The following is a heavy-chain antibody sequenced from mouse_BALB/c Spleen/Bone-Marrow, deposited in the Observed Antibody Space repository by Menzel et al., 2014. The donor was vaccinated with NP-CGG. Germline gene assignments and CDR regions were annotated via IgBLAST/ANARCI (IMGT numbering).Heavy chain of an antibody. CDR2: ISYDGNN. CDR1: GYSITSGYY. CDR3: AREDYGNYDYFDY. J-gene: IGHJ2*01. D-gene: IGHD2-1*01. V-gene: IGHV3-6*02. Sequence: ESGPGLVKPSQSLSLTCSVTGYSITSGYYWNWIRQFPGSKLEWMGYISYDGNNNYNPSLKNRIFITRDTSKNHFFLKLNSVTTEDTATYYCAREDYGNYDYFDYWGQGTTLTVSS.